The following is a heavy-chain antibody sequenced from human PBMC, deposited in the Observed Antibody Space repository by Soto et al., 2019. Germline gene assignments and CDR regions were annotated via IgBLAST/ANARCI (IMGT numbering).Heavy chain of an antibody. D-gene: IGHD1-26*01. CDR2: MYYSGSS. Sequence: QLQLQESGPGLVKPSETLSLTCTVSGGSISSSSYYWGWIRQPPGKGLEWIGSMYYSGSSNYNPSLKSRVTISVDTSKNQFSLKLNSVTAADTAVYYCARRYSGSYVFDYWGQGTLVTVSS. CDR3: ARRYSGSYVFDY. J-gene: IGHJ4*02. V-gene: IGHV4-39*01. CDR1: GGSISSSSYY.